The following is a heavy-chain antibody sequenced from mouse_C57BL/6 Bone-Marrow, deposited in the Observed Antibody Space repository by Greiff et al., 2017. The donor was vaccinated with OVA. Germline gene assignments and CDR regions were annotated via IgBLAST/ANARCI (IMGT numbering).Heavy chain of an antibody. D-gene: IGHD4-1*01. J-gene: IGHJ3*01. V-gene: IGHV1-18*01. CDR1: GYTFTDYN. CDR3: ARLGPNWDVFAY. CDR2: INPNNGGT. Sequence: EVQLKESGPELVKPGASVKIPCKASGYTFTDYNMDWVKQSHGKSLEWIGDINPNNGGTIYNQKFKGKATLTVDKSSSTAYMELRSLTSEDTAVYYCARLGPNWDVFAYWGQGTLVTVSA.